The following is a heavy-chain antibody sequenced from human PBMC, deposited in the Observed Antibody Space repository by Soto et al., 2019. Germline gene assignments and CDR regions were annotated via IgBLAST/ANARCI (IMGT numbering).Heavy chain of an antibody. CDR2: ISAYNGNT. CDR3: ARGFFGIAAAPNFYYYYYYGMDV. V-gene: IGHV1-18*04. CDR1: GYTFTSYG. Sequence: SVKVSCKASGYTFTSYGISWVRQAPGQGLEWMGWISAYNGNTNYAQKLQGRVTMTTDTFTSTAYMELRSLRSDDTAVYYCARGFFGIAAAPNFYYYYYYGMDVWGQGTTVTVSS. J-gene: IGHJ6*02. D-gene: IGHD6-13*01.